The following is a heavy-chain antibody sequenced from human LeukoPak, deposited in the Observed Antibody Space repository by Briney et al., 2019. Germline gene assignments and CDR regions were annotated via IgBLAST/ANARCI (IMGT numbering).Heavy chain of an antibody. CDR3: ARGRGVVVVTLYDY. CDR1: GGSISSYY. D-gene: IGHD2-15*01. Sequence: SETLSLTCTVSGGSISSYYWSWIRQPAGKGLEWIGRIYTSGSTNYNPSLKSRVTMSVDTSKNQFSLKLSSVTAADTAVYYCARGRGVVVVTLYDYWGQGTLVTVSS. CDR2: IYTSGST. V-gene: IGHV4-4*07. J-gene: IGHJ4*02.